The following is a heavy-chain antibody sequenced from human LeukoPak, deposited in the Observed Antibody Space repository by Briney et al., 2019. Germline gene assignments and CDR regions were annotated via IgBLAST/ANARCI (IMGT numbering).Heavy chain of an antibody. V-gene: IGHV1-24*01. CDR1: GYTLTELS. CDR3: ATATTDNYYYYYMDV. CDR2: FDPEDGET. Sequence: GASVKVSCKVSGYTLTELSMHWVRQAPGKGLEWMGGFDPEDGETIYAQKFQDRVTMTEDTSTDTAYMELSSLRSEDTAVYYCATATTDNYYYYYMDVWGKGTTVTVSS. J-gene: IGHJ6*03. D-gene: IGHD4-11*01.